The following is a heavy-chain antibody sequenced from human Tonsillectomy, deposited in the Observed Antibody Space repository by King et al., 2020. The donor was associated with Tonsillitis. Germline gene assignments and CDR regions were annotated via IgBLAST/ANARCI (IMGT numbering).Heavy chain of an antibody. CDR2: ISADTGDT. CDR3: ARGNRATPSLNYFDY. Sequence: LQLVQSGAEVKKPGASVKVSCKASGYTFTSNALNWVRQAPGQRLEWMGSISADTGDTRDSQKFQGRVTVTRDTSASTAYMELSSLRSEDTAVYYGARGNRATPSLNYFDYWGQGTLVTVSA. CDR1: GYTFTSNA. J-gene: IGHJ4*02. V-gene: IGHV1-3*01. D-gene: IGHD2/OR15-2a*01.